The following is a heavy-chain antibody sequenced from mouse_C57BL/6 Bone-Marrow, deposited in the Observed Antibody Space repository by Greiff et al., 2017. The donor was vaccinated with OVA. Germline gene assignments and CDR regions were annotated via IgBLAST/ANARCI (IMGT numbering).Heavy chain of an antibody. J-gene: IGHJ4*01. CDR3: ARSHGYYAMDY. V-gene: IGHV1-69*01. CDR1: GYTFTSYW. CDR2: IDPSDSYT. Sequence: QVQLQQPGAELVMPGASVKLSCKASGYTFTSYWMHWVKQRPGQGLEWIGEIDPSDSYTNYNQKFKGKSTLTVDKSSSTAYMQLSSLTSEDSAVYYCARSHGYYAMDYWGQGTSVTVSS.